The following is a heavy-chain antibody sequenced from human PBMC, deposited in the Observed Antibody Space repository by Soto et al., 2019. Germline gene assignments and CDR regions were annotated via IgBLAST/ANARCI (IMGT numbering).Heavy chain of an antibody. Sequence: QVQLVQSGAEVKKPGASVKVSCKASGYTFTSYGISWVLQAHGQGLQWMGWISAYNGNTNYAQKLQGRVTMTTDTSTSTAYMELRSLRSDDTAMYYCARAATIFGVVRPIHHSDIWGQGTMVTVSS. D-gene: IGHD3-3*01. J-gene: IGHJ3*02. CDR2: ISAYNGNT. CDR1: GYTFTSYG. CDR3: ARAATIFGVVRPIHHSDI. V-gene: IGHV1-18*01.